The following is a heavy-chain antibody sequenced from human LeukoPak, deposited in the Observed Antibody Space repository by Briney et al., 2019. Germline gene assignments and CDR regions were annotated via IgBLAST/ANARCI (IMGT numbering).Heavy chain of an antibody. J-gene: IGHJ4*02. V-gene: IGHV3-7*05. Sequence: VGSLRLSCAASGFIYSSYWMSWVRQAPGKGLEWVANIKQDGSEKSHVDSVEGRFTISRDNAKNSLYLQMNSLRAEDTAVYYCARGRYSSSWYDYWGQGTLVTVSS. CDR2: IKQDGSEK. D-gene: IGHD6-13*01. CDR1: GFIYSSYW. CDR3: ARGRYSSSWYDY.